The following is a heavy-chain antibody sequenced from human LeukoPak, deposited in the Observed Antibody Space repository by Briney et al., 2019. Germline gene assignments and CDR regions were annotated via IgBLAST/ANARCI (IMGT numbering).Heavy chain of an antibody. CDR2: IYYSGST. D-gene: IGHD5-24*01. Sequence: SETLSLTCTVSGGSISSYYWSWIRQPPGKGLEWIGYIYYSGSTNYNPSLKSRVTISVDTSKNQFSLKLSSVTATDTAVYYCARVFMAKYGAFDIGGQGPMVTVSS. CDR1: GGSISSYY. V-gene: IGHV4-59*01. CDR3: ARVFMAKYGAFDI. J-gene: IGHJ3*02.